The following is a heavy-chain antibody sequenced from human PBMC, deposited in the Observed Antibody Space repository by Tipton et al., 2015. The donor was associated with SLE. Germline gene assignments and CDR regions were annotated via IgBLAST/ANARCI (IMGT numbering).Heavy chain of an antibody. CDR1: GDSISGTTYS. CDR2: VYYTGTT. D-gene: IGHD1-20*01. V-gene: IGHV4-39*01. Sequence: PGLVKPSETLSLTCTVSGDSISGTTYSWAWIRQSPGKGLDWIGSVYYTGTTFYNPSLESRVTVSLDTSRNRFSLRLRSVTAADTAMYFCARHLGAHNWNSWGQGTLVTVSS. J-gene: IGHJ4*02. CDR3: ARHLGAHNWNS.